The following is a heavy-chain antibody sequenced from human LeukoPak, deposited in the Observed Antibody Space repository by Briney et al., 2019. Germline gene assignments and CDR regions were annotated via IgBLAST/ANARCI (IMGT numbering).Heavy chain of an antibody. CDR2: ISYDGSNK. V-gene: IGHV3-30-3*01. Sequence: GGSLRLSCAASGFTFSSYATHWVRQAPGKGLEWVAVISYDGSNKYYADSVKGRFTISRDNSKNTLYLQMNSLRAEDTAVYYCARGPSIAVAGTPAYWGQGTLVTVSS. D-gene: IGHD6-19*01. CDR1: GFTFSSYA. CDR3: ARGPSIAVAGTPAY. J-gene: IGHJ4*02.